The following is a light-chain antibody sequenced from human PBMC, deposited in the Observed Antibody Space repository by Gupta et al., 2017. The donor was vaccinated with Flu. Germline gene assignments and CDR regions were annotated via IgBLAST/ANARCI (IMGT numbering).Light chain of an antibody. CDR1: SSDVGGYNY. Sequence: QSALTQPASVSGSPRQSITISCNGTSSDVGGYNYFSWYQQHPGKAPKLMIYEVSNRPSVVPNRFSASKSGTTASLTISGLQAEDEADYYCSSYTSSSTPVVFGGGTKLTVL. CDR2: EVS. CDR3: SSYTSSSTPVV. J-gene: IGLJ2*01. V-gene: IGLV2-14*01.